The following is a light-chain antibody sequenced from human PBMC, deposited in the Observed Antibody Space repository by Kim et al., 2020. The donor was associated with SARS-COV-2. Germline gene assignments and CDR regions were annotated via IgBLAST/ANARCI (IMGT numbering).Light chain of an antibody. CDR3: QAWDSSKGV. CDR2: QDS. CDR1: KLGDKY. V-gene: IGLV3-1*01. Sequence: VPPGQTASIACSGVKLGDKYACWYQQKPGQSPVLVIYQDSKRPSGIPERFSGSNSGNTATLTISGTQAMDEADYYCQAWDSSKGVFGGGTQLTVL. J-gene: IGLJ2*01.